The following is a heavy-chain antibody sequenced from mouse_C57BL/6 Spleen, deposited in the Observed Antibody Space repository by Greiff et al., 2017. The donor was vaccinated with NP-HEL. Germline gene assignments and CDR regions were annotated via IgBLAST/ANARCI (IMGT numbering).Heavy chain of an antibody. J-gene: IGHJ1*03. CDR1: GYSITSGYY. CDR2: ISYDGSN. D-gene: IGHD1-1*01. V-gene: IGHV3-6*01. CDR3: AREKTTVVATRYFDV. Sequence: EVKLMESGPGLVKPSQSLSLTCSVTGYSITSGYYWNWIRQFPGNKLEWMGYISYDGSNNYNPSLKNRISITRDTSKNQFFLKLNSVTTEDTATYYCAREKTTVVATRYFDVWGTGTTVTVSS.